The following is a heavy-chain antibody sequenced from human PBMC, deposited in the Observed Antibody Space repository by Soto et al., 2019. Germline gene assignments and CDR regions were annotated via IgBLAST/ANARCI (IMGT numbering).Heavy chain of an antibody. Sequence: SETLSLTCTVPGGSISTYYWSWLRQPPGKEVEWIGYIYHSGNTNYNPSLKSRVTISIDTSKNQFSLRLSSVTAADTAVYYCARDFGYCSTTSCGHYYYMDVWGKGTTVTVSS. V-gene: IGHV4-59*01. D-gene: IGHD2-2*01. CDR1: GGSISTYY. J-gene: IGHJ6*03. CDR3: ARDFGYCSTTSCGHYYYMDV. CDR2: IYHSGNT.